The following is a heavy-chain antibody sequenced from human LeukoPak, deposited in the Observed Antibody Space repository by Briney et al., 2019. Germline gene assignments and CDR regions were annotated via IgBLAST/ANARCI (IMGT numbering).Heavy chain of an antibody. CDR3: ARDNDRKDDS. CDR1: GFTFSNYW. V-gene: IGHV3-7*01. J-gene: IGHJ5*02. Sequence: GFLRLSCAASGFTFSNYWMTWVRQAPGKGLEWVANMNQDGSGKYYVDSVKGRFAISRDNAKNSLYLQMNNLRVEDTAVYYCARDNDRKDDSWGQGTLVTVSS. CDR2: MNQDGSGK. D-gene: IGHD3-16*01.